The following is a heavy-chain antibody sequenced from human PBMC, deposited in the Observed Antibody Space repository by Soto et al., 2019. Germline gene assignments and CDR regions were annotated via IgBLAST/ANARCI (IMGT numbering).Heavy chain of an antibody. J-gene: IGHJ4*02. CDR1: GGSVSSCSYY. V-gene: IGHV4-61*01. CDR2: ISYNGDT. D-gene: IGHD3-22*01. Sequence: SETLSLTCTVSGGSVSSCSYYWSWIRRPPGKGLEWIGYISYNGDTTQKPSLNSRLTMSVDTSKNAFSLRLTSLTAADTAVYYCARSGSAYSHYYFDYWGQGTLVTVSS. CDR3: ARSGSAYSHYYFDY.